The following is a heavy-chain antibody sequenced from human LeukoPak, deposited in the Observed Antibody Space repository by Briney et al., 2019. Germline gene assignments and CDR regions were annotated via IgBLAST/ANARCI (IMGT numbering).Heavy chain of an antibody. Sequence: ETLSLTCTVSGGSISSNSHFWGWIRQPPGKGLEWIGSIYYSGNTYYNPSLESRVTISVDTSKNQFSLKLSSVTAADTAVYYCARDQGPIVGAFDYWGQGTLVTVSS. CDR2: IYYSGNT. V-gene: IGHV4-39*07. J-gene: IGHJ4*02. D-gene: IGHD1-26*01. CDR1: GGSISSNSHF. CDR3: ARDQGPIVGAFDY.